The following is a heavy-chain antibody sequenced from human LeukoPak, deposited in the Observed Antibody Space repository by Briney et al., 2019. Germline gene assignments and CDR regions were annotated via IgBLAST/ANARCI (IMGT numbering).Heavy chain of an antibody. D-gene: IGHD3-9*01. Sequence: GGSLRLSCAASGCTFISYTMSWVRQAPGKGLEWVSYITSSSSTIYYADSVKGRFTMSRDNAENSLYLQRNSLLAQDMVVYYFARNFDAWGQGSLVTVSS. CDR2: ITSSSSTI. J-gene: IGHJ4*02. CDR3: ARNFDA. CDR1: GCTFISYT. V-gene: IGHV3-48*01.